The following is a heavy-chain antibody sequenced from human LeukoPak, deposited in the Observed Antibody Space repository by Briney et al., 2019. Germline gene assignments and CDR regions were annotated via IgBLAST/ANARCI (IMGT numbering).Heavy chain of an antibody. CDR1: GFTFSSYG. Sequence: GRSLRLSCAASGFTFSSYGMHWVRQAPGKGLEWVAVISYDGSNKYYADSVKGRFTISRDNSKNTLYLQMNSLRAEDTAVYYCAKDLDVTMVRGVFDYWGQGTLVTVSS. CDR2: ISYDGSNK. J-gene: IGHJ4*02. CDR3: AKDLDVTMVRGVFDY. D-gene: IGHD3-10*01. V-gene: IGHV3-30*18.